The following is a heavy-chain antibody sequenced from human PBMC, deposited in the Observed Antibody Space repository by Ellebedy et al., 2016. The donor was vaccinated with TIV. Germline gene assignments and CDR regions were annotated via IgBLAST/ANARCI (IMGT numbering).Heavy chain of an antibody. J-gene: IGHJ4*02. V-gene: IGHV4-34*01. D-gene: IGHD3-9*01. Sequence: SETLSLTXAVYGGSFSDYYWTWIRQPPGKGLEWIGEINHGGTANYNPSLKSRVTVSVDTSKNQFSLRLTSVTAADTALYFCARGYYDIPSRDKYFGFWGQGTRVTVSS. CDR1: GGSFSDYY. CDR2: INHGGTA. CDR3: ARGYYDIPSRDKYFGF.